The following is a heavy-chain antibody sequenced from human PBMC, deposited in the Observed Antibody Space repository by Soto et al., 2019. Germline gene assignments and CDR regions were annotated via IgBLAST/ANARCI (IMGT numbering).Heavy chain of an antibody. CDR3: ARVGSSVVVGQSYYYYGMDC. J-gene: IGHJ6*02. Sequence: PSRHLSLTCTVSGGSISSYYWSWIRQPPGKGLEWIGYIYYSGSTNYNPSLKSRVTISVDTSKNQFSLKLSSVTAADTAVYYCARVGSSVVVGQSYYYYGMDCWGQGTTVTVSS. CDR1: GGSISSYY. D-gene: IGHD1-26*01. CDR2: IYYSGST. V-gene: IGHV4-59*01.